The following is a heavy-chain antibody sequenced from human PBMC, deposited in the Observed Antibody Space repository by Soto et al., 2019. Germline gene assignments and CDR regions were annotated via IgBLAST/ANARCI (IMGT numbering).Heavy chain of an antibody. CDR3: ARDMYSRQNWFDP. CDR1: GASITSFS. CDR2: VFYSGST. J-gene: IGHJ5*02. D-gene: IGHD6-13*01. Sequence: KTSETLSLTCSVSGASITSFSWSWIRQSPDKGLEWIGYVFYSGSTTYNPSLKSRVTLSIDKSKNQFSLKLTSVTAADTAIYFCARDMYSRQNWFDPWGQGTLVTVSS. V-gene: IGHV4-59*13.